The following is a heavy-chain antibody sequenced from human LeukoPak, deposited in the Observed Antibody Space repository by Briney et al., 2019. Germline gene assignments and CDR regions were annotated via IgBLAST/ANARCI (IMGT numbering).Heavy chain of an antibody. CDR2: VYPGNSNT. J-gene: IGHJ3*02. Sequence: GESLKISCQASGYSFTDYWIGWVRQMPGKGLEWMGIVYPGNSNTKYSPPFQGQVTISADRSISTAYLQWSSLRASDTAIYYCARPTYYYNSSAYLDAFDIWGQGTMVTVSS. CDR1: GYSFTDYW. D-gene: IGHD3-22*01. V-gene: IGHV5-51*01. CDR3: ARPTYYYNSSAYLDAFDI.